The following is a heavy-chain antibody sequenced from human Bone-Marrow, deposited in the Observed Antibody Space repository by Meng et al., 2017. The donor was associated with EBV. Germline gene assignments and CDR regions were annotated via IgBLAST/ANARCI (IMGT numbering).Heavy chain of an antibody. D-gene: IGHD6-19*01. CDR2: INRGGSNT. Sequence: EVQLVESGGGVVQPGGYLRVSCAASGFTFSGYWIHWVRQAPGKGLGWDWRINRGGSNTNYADAVKGRFTISRDNAKDTLYLQMNSLRAEDTAVYYCARDIAVAGGLDCDYWGQGTLVTVSS. CDR3: ARDIAVAGGLDCDY. CDR1: GFTFSGYW. J-gene: IGHJ4*02. V-gene: IGHV3-74*01.